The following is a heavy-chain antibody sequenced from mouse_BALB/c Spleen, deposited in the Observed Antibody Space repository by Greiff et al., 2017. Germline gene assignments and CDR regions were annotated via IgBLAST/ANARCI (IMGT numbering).Heavy chain of an antibody. CDR2: ISSGSSTI. Sequence: DVQLVESGGGLVQPGGSRKLSCAASGFTFSSFGMHWVRQAPEKGLEWVAYISSGSSTIYYADTVKGRFTISRDNPKHTLFLQMTSLRSEDTAMYYCARSGYYGYEDYWGQGTTLTVSS. J-gene: IGHJ2*01. CDR1: GFTFSSFG. V-gene: IGHV5-17*02. D-gene: IGHD1-2*01. CDR3: ARSGYYGYEDY.